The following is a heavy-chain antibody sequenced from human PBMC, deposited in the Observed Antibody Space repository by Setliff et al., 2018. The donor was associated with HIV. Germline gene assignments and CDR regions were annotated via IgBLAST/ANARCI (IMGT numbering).Heavy chain of an antibody. CDR1: GYTFTSYD. D-gene: IGHD3-9*01. J-gene: IGHJ1*01. Sequence: ASVKVSCKASGYTFTSYDISWVRQAPGQGLEWMGWISAYNGNTNYAQKLQGRVTMTTDTSTSTAYMELSSLRSDDTAVYYCARDRATYYDILTGYYKRPGSEYFQHWGQGTLVTVSS. CDR3: ARDRATYYDILTGYYKRPGSEYFQH. V-gene: IGHV1-18*01. CDR2: ISAYNGNT.